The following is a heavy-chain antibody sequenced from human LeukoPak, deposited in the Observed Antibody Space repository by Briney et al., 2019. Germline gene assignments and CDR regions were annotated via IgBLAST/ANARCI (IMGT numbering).Heavy chain of an antibody. CDR1: GFTFSSYS. CDR3: ARNLDRYSCGEGWFDP. CDR2: ISSSSSYI. Sequence: GGSLRLSCAASGFTFSSYSMNWVRQAPGKGLEWVSSISSSSSYIYYADSVKGRFTISRDNAKNSLYLQMNSLRAEDTAVYYCARNLDRYSCGEGWFDPWGQGTLVTVSS. D-gene: IGHD5-18*01. J-gene: IGHJ5*02. V-gene: IGHV3-21*01.